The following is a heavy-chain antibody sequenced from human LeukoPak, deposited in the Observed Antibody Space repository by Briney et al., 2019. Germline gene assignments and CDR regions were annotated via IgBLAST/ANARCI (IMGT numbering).Heavy chain of an antibody. V-gene: IGHV1-46*01. J-gene: IGHJ4*02. CDR1: GYTFSNYH. Sequence: ASVNVSCMASGYTFSNYHVHWVRQAPGQGLEWMGKITPSDGSTTYAQNFQDRVIMTRDTSSSTVYMQLSSLRPEDTAVYYCARDSYGSDYWGQGTLVTVSS. CDR2: ITPSDGST. CDR3: ARDSYGSDY. D-gene: IGHD5-18*01.